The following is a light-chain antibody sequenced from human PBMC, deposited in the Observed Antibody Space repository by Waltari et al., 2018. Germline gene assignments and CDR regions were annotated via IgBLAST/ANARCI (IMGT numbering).Light chain of an antibody. CDR1: QSVSRA. CDR2: CAS. CDR3: QHYVRLPAT. Sequence: EIALTQSPGSLSSSPGERVTLSCRASQSVSRALAWYQQKPGQAPRLLIFCASNRATGIPDRFSGSGSETDFSLTISRLEPEDFAVYYCQHYVRLPATFGRGTKVEIK. V-gene: IGKV3-20*01. J-gene: IGKJ1*01.